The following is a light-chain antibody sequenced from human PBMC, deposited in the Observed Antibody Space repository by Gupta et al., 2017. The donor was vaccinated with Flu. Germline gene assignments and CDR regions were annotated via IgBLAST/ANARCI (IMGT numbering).Light chain of an antibody. Sequence: TQPASVSGSPGQTITIPCAGTSSEVGSYNLDPWNQQHPGKALKLMIYEVSKPSSVVANRFSGSNSNNAAPLTIAGHQADDEADYYCVSDAAPRPSYVLGTGTKVTVL. V-gene: IGLV2-23*02. CDR2: EVS. J-gene: IGLJ1*01. CDR3: VSDAAPRPSYV. CDR1: SSEVGSYNL.